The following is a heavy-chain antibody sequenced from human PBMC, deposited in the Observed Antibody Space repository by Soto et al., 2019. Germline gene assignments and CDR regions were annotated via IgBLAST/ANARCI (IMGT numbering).Heavy chain of an antibody. CDR1: GFTFSSYG. V-gene: IGHV3-30*18. Sequence: QVQLVESGGGVVQPGRSLGLSCAASGFTFSSYGMHWVRQAPGKGLEWVAVISYDGSDKYYTDSVKGRFTIARDNSKNTLYLQMNSLRGEDTAVYYCAKYEDATVREPKDSWGQGTLVTVSS. D-gene: IGHD3-10*01. CDR3: AKYEDATVREPKDS. J-gene: IGHJ4*02. CDR2: ISYDGSDK.